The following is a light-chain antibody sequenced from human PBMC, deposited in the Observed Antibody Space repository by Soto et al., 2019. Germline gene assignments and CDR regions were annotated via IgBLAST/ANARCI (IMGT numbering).Light chain of an antibody. CDR1: QSLSSTY. V-gene: IGKV3-20*01. CDR2: GAS. J-gene: IGKJ4*01. Sequence: EIVLTQSPGTLSLSPGERATLSCRASQSLSSTYLAWYQQKPGQAPRLLIYGASSRATGIPDRFIGSGSATDFTLTISRLEPXDFXXXXXXXXXXSPPTFGGGTKVEI. CDR3: XXXXXSPPT.